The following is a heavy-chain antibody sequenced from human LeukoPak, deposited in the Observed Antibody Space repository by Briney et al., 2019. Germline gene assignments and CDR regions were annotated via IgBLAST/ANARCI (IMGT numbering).Heavy chain of an antibody. CDR3: ARARDGSGSYFY. CDR1: GYTFTGNY. J-gene: IGHJ4*02. CDR2: INPNSGGT. D-gene: IGHD3-10*01. Sequence: ASVKVSCKASGYTFTGNYMHWVRQAPGQGLEWMGWINPNSGGTDYAQKFQGRVTMTRDTSISTAYMELSRLRSDDTAVYYCARARDGSGSYFYWGQGTLVTVSS. V-gene: IGHV1-2*02.